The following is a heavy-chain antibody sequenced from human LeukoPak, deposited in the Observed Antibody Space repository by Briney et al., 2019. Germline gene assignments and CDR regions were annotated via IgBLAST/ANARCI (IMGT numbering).Heavy chain of an antibody. CDR1: GLTFSSHW. J-gene: IGHJ4*02. V-gene: IGHV3-7*01. CDR3: AKDSYSRGDY. D-gene: IGHD6-13*01. CDR2: IKQDGSVK. Sequence: GGSLRLSCAASGLTFSSHWMSWVRQAPGKGLEWVANIKQDGSVKTYVDSVKGRFTISRDNAKDSLYLQMNSLRAEDTAVYYCAKDSYSRGDYWGQGTLVTVSS.